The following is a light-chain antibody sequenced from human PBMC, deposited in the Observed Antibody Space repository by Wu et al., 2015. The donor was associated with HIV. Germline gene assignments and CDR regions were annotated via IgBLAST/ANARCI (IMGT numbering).Light chain of an antibody. CDR3: QQRTSWPLT. V-gene: IGKV3-11*01. CDR2: YAS. Sequence: DIVLTQSPTTLSLSPGERATLSCRASRSVDNLLAWYQQKPGQTPRLLIYYASKRATGIPARFSGRGSGTDFTLTISSLEPEDFAVYYCQQRTSWPLTFGQGTRLEIK. CDR1: RSVDNL. J-gene: IGKJ5*01.